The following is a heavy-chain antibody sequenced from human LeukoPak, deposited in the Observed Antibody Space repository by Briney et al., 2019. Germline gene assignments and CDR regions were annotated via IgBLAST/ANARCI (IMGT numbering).Heavy chain of an antibody. CDR3: ALPSPYCSGGSCYWDY. Sequence: SVKVSCKASGGTFSSYAISWVRQAPGQGLEWMGGIIPIFGTANYAQKFQGRVTITADESTSTAYMELSSLRPEDTAVYHCALPSPYCSGGSCYWDYWGQGTLVTVSS. CDR1: GGTFSSYA. CDR2: IIPIFGTA. V-gene: IGHV1-69*01. J-gene: IGHJ4*02. D-gene: IGHD2-15*01.